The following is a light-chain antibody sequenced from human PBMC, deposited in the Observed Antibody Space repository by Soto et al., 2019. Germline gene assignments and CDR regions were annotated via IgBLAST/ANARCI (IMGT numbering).Light chain of an antibody. CDR2: DAS. CDR1: QSVSSN. J-gene: IGKJ5*01. CDR3: QQYNNWPLT. V-gene: IGKV3D-15*01. Sequence: EIVMTQSPATLSVSPGERATLSCRASQSVSSNLAWYQQKPGQAPRLLIYDASNRATGIPARFSGSGSGTDFTLTISSLQSEDFAVYYCQQYNNWPLTFGQGTRLEI.